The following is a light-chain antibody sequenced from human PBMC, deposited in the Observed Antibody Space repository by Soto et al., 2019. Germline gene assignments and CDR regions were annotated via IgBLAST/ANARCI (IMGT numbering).Light chain of an antibody. CDR1: QSISSW. J-gene: IGKJ1*01. CDR2: DAS. V-gene: IGKV1-5*01. Sequence: DIQMTQSPSTLSASVGDRVTITCRASQSISSWLAWYQQKPGKAPKLLIYDASSLESGVPSRFSGSGSGTEVTLAISSLQPDDFATCYCHPYNSYSWTFGQGTKVEIK. CDR3: HPYNSYSWT.